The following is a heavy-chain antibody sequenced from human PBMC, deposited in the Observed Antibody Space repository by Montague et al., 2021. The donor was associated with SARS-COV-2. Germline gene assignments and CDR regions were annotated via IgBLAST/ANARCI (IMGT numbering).Heavy chain of an antibody. CDR1: GGSIRSGSYY. CDR2: IYSSGST. Sequence: TLSLTCTVSGGSIRSGSYYWSWIRQPGGKGLEWIGRIYSSGSTNYXPCLKSRVTMSVDTSKNQFSLKVSSVTAADTAVYYCARDYGDYSYYYGLDVWGQGTTVAVSS. V-gene: IGHV4-61*02. D-gene: IGHD4-17*01. CDR3: ARDYGDYSYYYGLDV. J-gene: IGHJ6*02.